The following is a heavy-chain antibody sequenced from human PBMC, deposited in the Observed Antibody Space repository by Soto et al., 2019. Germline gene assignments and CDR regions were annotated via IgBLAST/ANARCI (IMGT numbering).Heavy chain of an antibody. CDR3: DRVMFIGNTVTNSLGYSGMDV. V-gene: IGHV4-39*01. Sequence: PETLSLTCTVSGGSISSSSYYWGWIRQPPGKGLEWIGSIYYSGSTYYNPSLKSRVTISVDTSKNQLSLKLSSVTAADPCVYYCDRVMFIGNTVTNSLGYSGMDVCGEGTTVTVTS. CDR2: IYYSGST. D-gene: IGHD4-17*01. J-gene: IGHJ6*04. CDR1: GGSISSSSYY.